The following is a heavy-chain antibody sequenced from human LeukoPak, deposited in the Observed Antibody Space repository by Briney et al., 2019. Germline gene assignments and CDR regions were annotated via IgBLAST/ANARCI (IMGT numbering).Heavy chain of an antibody. V-gene: IGHV4-59*01. CDR2: IYYSGST. J-gene: IGHJ4*02. CDR3: ARAKGDYDWVDY. Sequence: SETLSLTCTVSGGSISSYYWSWIRQPPGKGLEWIGYIYYSGSTNYNPSLKSRVTISVDTSKNQFSLKLSSVTAADTAVYYCARAKGDYDWVDYWGRGTLVTVSS. CDR1: GGSISSYY. D-gene: IGHD4-17*01.